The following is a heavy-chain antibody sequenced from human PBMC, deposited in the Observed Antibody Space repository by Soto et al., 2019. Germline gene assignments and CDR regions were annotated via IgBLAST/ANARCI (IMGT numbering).Heavy chain of an antibody. Sequence: QVQLQESGPGLVKPSATLSLTCTVSGGSISGFYWSWFRQPAGRGLEWIGRIYSSGNISYNPSLKSRVTMSRDTSKNQFSLRLNSVTAADTAVYYCAKDDGSAAGDWGQGTQVTVSS. V-gene: IGHV4-4*07. CDR2: IYSSGNI. J-gene: IGHJ4*02. CDR3: AKDDGSAAGD. D-gene: IGHD6-25*01. CDR1: GGSISGFY.